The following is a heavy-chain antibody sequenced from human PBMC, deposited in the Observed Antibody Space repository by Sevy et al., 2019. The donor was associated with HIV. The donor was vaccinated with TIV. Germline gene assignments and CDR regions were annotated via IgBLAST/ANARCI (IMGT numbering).Heavy chain of an antibody. J-gene: IGHJ5*02. V-gene: IGHV1-69*13. CDR1: GGTFSSYG. CDR2: IIPIFGSA. Sequence: ALVKVSCKASGGTFSSYGITWVRQAPGQGLEWMGEIIPIFGSANYGQTFQGRVTMTADQSTSTAYMELSSLRSDDTAVYYCARGGGLSPHHWLDPWGQGTLVTVSS. D-gene: IGHD3-16*01. CDR3: ARGGGLSPHHWLDP.